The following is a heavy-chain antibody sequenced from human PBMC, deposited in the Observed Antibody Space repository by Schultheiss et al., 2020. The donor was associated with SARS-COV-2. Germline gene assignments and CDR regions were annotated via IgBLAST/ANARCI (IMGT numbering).Heavy chain of an antibody. J-gene: IGHJ2*01. Sequence: SETLSLTCAVSGGSISSYYWNWIRQPPGKGLEWIGYIYNSGSTLYNSSLRRRVTISVDTSKNQLSLRLTSVTAADTAVYYCARGEYYYDSSGVGVWYFDLWGRGTLVTVSS. CDR3: ARGEYYYDSSGVGVWYFDL. V-gene: IGHV4-59*01. CDR2: IYNSGST. D-gene: IGHD3-22*01. CDR1: GGSISSYY.